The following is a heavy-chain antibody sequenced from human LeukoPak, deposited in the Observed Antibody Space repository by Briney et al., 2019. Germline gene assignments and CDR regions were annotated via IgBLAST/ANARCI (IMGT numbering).Heavy chain of an antibody. CDR1: GFTLSSYD. Sequence: GGSLRLSCAASGFTLSSYDIHWVRQPTGKGLEWVSAIATAGDTFYSASVKGRFTISRENAKNSLYLQMNSLRVGVTAVYYCTRGGDGFDPWGQGTLVTVSS. J-gene: IGHJ5*02. V-gene: IGHV3-13*01. CDR3: TRGGDGFDP. D-gene: IGHD7-27*01. CDR2: IATAGDT.